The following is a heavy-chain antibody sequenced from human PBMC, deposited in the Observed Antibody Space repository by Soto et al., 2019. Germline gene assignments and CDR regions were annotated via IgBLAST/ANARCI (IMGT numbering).Heavy chain of an antibody. V-gene: IGHV1-18*01. Sequence: ASDPVSCKASGYTFTSYGISWVRQAPGQGREGMGWISAYNGNTNYAQKLQGRVTMTTDTSRSTAYMGLRSLRSDDTAVYYCARVYGYARSITMVRGVIPYYFDYWGQGTLVTVSS. CDR2: ISAYNGNT. J-gene: IGHJ4*02. D-gene: IGHD3-10*01. CDR1: GYTFTSYG. CDR3: ARVYGYARSITMVRGVIPYYFDY.